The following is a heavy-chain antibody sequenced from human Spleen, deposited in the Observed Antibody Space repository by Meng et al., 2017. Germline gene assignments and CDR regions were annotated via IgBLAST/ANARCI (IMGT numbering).Heavy chain of an antibody. J-gene: IGHJ4*02. V-gene: IGHV3-15*01. D-gene: IGHD3-16*01. Sequence: EVQLVESGGGLLKPGGSLRLSCAASGFTFSNAWISWVRQAPGKGLEWVGRIKSKTDGGTTDYAAPVKGRFTISRDDSKNTLYLQMNSLRTEDTAVYYCARDGGRRPLYGHHDYWGQGTLVTVSS. CDR3: ARDGGRRPLYGHHDY. CDR2: IKSKTDGGTT. CDR1: GFTFSNAW.